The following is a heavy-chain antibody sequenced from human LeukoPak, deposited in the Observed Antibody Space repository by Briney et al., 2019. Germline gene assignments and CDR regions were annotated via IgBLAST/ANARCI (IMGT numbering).Heavy chain of an antibody. CDR3: ARDTGAFERTAFDI. Sequence: ASVKVSCKASGYTFTSYAMNWVRQAPGQGLEWMGWINTNTGNPTYAQGFTGRFVFSLDTSVSTAYLQISSLKAEDTAVYYCARDTGAFERTAFDIWGQGTMVTVSS. CDR2: INTNTGNP. J-gene: IGHJ3*02. D-gene: IGHD1-14*01. V-gene: IGHV7-4-1*02. CDR1: GYTFTSYA.